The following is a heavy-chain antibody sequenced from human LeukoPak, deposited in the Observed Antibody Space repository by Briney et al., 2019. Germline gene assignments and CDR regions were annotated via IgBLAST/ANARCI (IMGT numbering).Heavy chain of an antibody. V-gene: IGHV1-69*05. Sequence: TSVKVSCKASGGTFSSYAISWVRQAPGQGLEWMGGIIPIFGTANYAQKFQGRVTITMDESTSTAYMELSSLRSEDTAVYYCARGGYYDSSGYYDYFDYWGQGTLVTVS. CDR2: IIPIFGTA. D-gene: IGHD3-22*01. CDR1: GGTFSSYA. J-gene: IGHJ4*02. CDR3: ARGGYYDSSGYYDYFDY.